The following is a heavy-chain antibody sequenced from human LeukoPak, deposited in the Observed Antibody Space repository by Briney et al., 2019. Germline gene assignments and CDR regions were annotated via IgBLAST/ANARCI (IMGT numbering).Heavy chain of an antibody. CDR3: ARDLDSSGYYYYFDY. V-gene: IGHV4-38-2*02. Sequence: PSETLSLTCTVSGYSISSGYYWGWIRQPPGKGLEWIGSIYHSGSTYYNPSLKSRVTISVYTSKNQFSLKLSSVTAADTAVYYCARDLDSSGYYYYFDYWGQGTLVTVSS. D-gene: IGHD3-22*01. J-gene: IGHJ4*02. CDR2: IYHSGST. CDR1: GYSISSGYY.